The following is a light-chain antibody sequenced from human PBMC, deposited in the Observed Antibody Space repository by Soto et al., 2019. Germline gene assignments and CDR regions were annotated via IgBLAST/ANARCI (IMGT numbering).Light chain of an antibody. CDR2: VAT. CDR1: PSVSSY. CDR3: QQRGNWPWT. V-gene: IGKV3-11*01. Sequence: EIVLTQSPATLSLSPGEKATLSCRASPSVSSYLAWYHQKPGQAPRLLMFVATIRTAGIPARFSGTWSETDFTLTITNQEPEDFAVYYCQQRGNWPWTFGQGTKVEIK. J-gene: IGKJ1*01.